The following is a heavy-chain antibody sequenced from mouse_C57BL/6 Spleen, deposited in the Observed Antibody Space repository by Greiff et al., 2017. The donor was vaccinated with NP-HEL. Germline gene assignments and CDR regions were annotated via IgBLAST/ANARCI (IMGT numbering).Heavy chain of an antibody. D-gene: IGHD1-1*01. CDR3: ARSATTVVARGAMDY. V-gene: IGHV1-50*01. Sequence: QVQLQQPGAELVKPGASVKLSCKASGYTFTSYWMQWVKQRPGQGLEWIGEIDPSDSYTNYNGKFKGKATLTADKSSSTAYMQLSSLTSEDSAVYFCARSATTVVARGAMDYWGQGTSVTVSS. CDR1: GYTFTSYW. CDR2: IDPSDSYT. J-gene: IGHJ4*01.